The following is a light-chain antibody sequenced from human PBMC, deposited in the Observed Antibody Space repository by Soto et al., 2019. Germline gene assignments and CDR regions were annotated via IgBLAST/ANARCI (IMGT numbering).Light chain of an antibody. V-gene: IGKV1-8*01. CDR2: AAS. Sequence: AIRMTQSPSSFSASTGDRVTITCRASQDISSYLAWYQQKPGKAPKVLIYAASTLQSGVPSRFSGSGSGTDFTLTISGLQSEDFATYYCQQHHTYPPLTFGGGTKVEIK. J-gene: IGKJ4*01. CDR1: QDISSY. CDR3: QQHHTYPPLT.